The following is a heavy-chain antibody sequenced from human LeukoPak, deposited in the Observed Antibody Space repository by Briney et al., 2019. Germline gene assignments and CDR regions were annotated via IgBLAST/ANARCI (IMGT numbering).Heavy chain of an antibody. V-gene: IGHV3-21*01. D-gene: IGHD6-13*01. CDR3: ARGYSSSYDAFDI. J-gene: IGHJ3*02. Sequence: GGSLRLSCAASGFTFSSYSMNWVRQAPGKGLEWVSSISSSSSYIYYADSVKGRFTISRDNAKNSLYLQMNSLRAEDTAVYYCARGYSSSYDAFDIWGQGALVTVSS. CDR1: GFTFSSYS. CDR2: ISSSSSYI.